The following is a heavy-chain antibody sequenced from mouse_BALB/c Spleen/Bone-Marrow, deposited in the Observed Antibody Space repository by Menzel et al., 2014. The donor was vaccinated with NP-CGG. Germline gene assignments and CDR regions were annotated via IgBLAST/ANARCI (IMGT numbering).Heavy chain of an antibody. Sequence: VQGVESGAELVRPGTSVKVSCKASGYAFTNYLIEWVKQRPGQGLEWIGVINPGSGGTNYNEKFKGKATLTADKSSSTANMQLSSLTSDDSAVYFCARSIAYYYGMDYWGQATSVTVSS. CDR1: GYAFTNYL. CDR2: INPGSGGT. D-gene: IGHD2-10*02. V-gene: IGHV1-54*03. J-gene: IGHJ4*01. CDR3: ARSIAYYYGMDY.